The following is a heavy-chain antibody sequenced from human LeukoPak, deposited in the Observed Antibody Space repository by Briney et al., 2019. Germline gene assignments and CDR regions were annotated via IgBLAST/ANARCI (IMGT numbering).Heavy chain of an antibody. CDR2: ISSSSSYI. CDR3: ARGEGYSSFYDY. CDR1: GFTFSSYS. V-gene: IGHV3-21*01. D-gene: IGHD6-13*01. Sequence: PGGSLRLSCAASGFTFSSYSMSWVRQAPGKGLEWVSSISSSSSYIYYADSVKGRFTISRDNAKNSLYLQMNSLRAEDTAVYYCARGEGYSSFYDYWGQGTLVTVSS. J-gene: IGHJ4*02.